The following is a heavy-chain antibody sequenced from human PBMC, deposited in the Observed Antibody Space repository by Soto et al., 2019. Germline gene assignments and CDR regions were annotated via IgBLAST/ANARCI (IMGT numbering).Heavy chain of an antibody. CDR1: GGSFSGYY. CDR2: INHSGST. V-gene: IGHV4-34*01. Sequence: PSETLSLTCAVYGGSFSGYYWSWIRQPPGKGLEWIGEINHSGSTNYNPSLKSRVTISVDTSKNQFSLKLSSVTAADTAVYYCARAYYGSGSYLSYYYMDVWGKGTTVTVSS. J-gene: IGHJ6*03. D-gene: IGHD3-10*01. CDR3: ARAYYGSGSYLSYYYMDV.